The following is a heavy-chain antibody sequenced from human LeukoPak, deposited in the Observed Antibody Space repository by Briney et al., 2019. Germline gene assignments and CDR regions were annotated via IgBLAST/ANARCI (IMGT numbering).Heavy chain of an antibody. CDR3: VRGRGSYGWFDP. Sequence: GGSLRLSCAASGFTSSSYRMHWVRQVPGKGLVWVSRISGDGTARNYADSVKGRFTISRDDAKNTVDLQMNSLRGEDTAVYYCVRGRGSYGWFDPWGQGTLVTVSS. CDR2: ISGDGTAR. CDR1: GFTSSSYR. D-gene: IGHD3-10*01. J-gene: IGHJ5*02. V-gene: IGHV3-74*01.